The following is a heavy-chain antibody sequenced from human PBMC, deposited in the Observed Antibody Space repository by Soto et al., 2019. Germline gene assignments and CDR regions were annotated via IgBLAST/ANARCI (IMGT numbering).Heavy chain of an antibody. V-gene: IGHV4-31*03. CDR2: IYYSGST. J-gene: IGHJ5*02. Sequence: SETLSLTCTVSGGSISSGGYYWSWIRQRPGKGLEWIGYIYYSGSTYYNPSLKSRVTISVDTSKNQFSLKLSSVTAADTAVYYCARFSTGLGFDPWGQGTLVTVS. D-gene: IGHD3-9*01. CDR1: GGSISSGGYY. CDR3: ARFSTGLGFDP.